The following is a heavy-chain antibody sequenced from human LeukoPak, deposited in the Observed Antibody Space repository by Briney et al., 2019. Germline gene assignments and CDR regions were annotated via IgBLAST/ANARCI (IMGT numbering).Heavy chain of an antibody. CDR1: GASISSGSYY. V-gene: IGHV4-61*02. Sequence: TSQTLSLTCTVSGASISSGSYYWSWIRQPAGKGLAWIGRIYTSGSTNYNPSLKSRVTISVDTSKNQFSLKLSSVTAADTAVYYCARDKNGSGYYYVHAFDIWAQGTMVTVSS. J-gene: IGHJ3*02. CDR3: ARDKNGSGYYYVHAFDI. CDR2: IYTSGST. D-gene: IGHD3-22*01.